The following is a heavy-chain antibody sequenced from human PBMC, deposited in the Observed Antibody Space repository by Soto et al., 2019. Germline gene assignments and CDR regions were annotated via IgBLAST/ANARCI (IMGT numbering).Heavy chain of an antibody. CDR2: VFPGNSDT. V-gene: IGHV5-51*01. CDR3: ARHNVYAVDV. CDR1: GYIFSNYW. Sequence: PGESLKISCEVSGYIFSNYWIGWVRQMPGKGLEWMAIVFPGNSDTIYSPSFRGQVTISADKSISTAYLQWNSLQASDTAIYYCARHNVYAVDVWGQGTTVTVSS. J-gene: IGHJ6*02.